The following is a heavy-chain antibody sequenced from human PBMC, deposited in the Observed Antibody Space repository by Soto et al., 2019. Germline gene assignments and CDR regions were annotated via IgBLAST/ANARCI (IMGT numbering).Heavy chain of an antibody. J-gene: IGHJ4*02. D-gene: IGHD6-25*01. CDR1: GFTVSSNY. V-gene: IGHV3-66*01. Sequence: PGGSLRLSCAASGFTVSSNYMSWVRQAPGKGLEWVSVIYSGGSTYYADSVKGRFTISRDNSKNTLYLQMNSLRAEDTAVYYCARDRAAAGHDYWGKGTLVTVPS. CDR2: IYSGGST. CDR3: ARDRAAAGHDY.